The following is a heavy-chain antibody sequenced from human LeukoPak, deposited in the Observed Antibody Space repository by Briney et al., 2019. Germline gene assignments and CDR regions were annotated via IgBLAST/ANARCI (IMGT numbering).Heavy chain of an antibody. V-gene: IGHV4-39*01. CDR3: ARFTHYGNYFDY. CDR2: IYYSGST. D-gene: IGHD4-17*01. J-gene: IGHJ4*02. Sequence: SETLSLTCTVSGGSISSSSYYWGWIRQPPGKGLEWIGSIYYSGSTYYNPSLKSRVTISVDTSKNQFSLKLSSVTAADTAVYYCARFTHYGNYFDYWGQGTLVTVSS. CDR1: GGSISSSSYY.